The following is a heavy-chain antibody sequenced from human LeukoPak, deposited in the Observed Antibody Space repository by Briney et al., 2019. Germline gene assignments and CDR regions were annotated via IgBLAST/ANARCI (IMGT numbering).Heavy chain of an antibody. CDR2: IYNSGNT. D-gene: IGHD3-22*01. V-gene: IGHV4-61*02. Sequence: SETLSLTCTVSGGSISSGSYYWSWIRQPAGKGLEWIGRIYNSGNTNYNPSLKSRLTISVDTSKNQFSLKLSSVTAADTAVYYCARDHYYYDSTGYYYLDYWGQGTLVTVSS. J-gene: IGHJ4*02. CDR3: ARDHYYYDSTGYYYLDY. CDR1: GGSISSGSYY.